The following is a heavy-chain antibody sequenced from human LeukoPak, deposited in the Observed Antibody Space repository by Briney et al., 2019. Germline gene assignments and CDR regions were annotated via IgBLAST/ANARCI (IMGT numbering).Heavy chain of an antibody. Sequence: GGSLRLSCAASGFTFSSYSMNWVRQAPGKGPEWVSSISSSSSYIYYADSVKGRFTISRDNAKNSLYLQMNSLRAEDTAVYYCARKRGYSYGYLVWGQGTLVTVSS. CDR3: ARKRGYSYGYLV. CDR2: ISSSSSYI. D-gene: IGHD5-18*01. J-gene: IGHJ4*02. CDR1: GFTFSSYS. V-gene: IGHV3-21*01.